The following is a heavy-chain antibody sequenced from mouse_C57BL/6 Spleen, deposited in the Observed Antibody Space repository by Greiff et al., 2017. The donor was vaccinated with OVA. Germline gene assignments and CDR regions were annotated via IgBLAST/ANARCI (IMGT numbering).Heavy chain of an antibody. Sequence: EVMLVESGGGLVQPKGSLKLSCAASGFSFNTYAMNWVRQAPGKGLEWVARIRSKSNNYATYYADSVKDRFTISRDDSESMLYLQMNNLKTEDTAMYYCVRQTAYYYGSSWYFDVWGTGTTVTVSS. J-gene: IGHJ1*03. CDR2: IRSKSNNYAT. D-gene: IGHD1-1*01. CDR3: VRQTAYYYGSSWYFDV. CDR1: GFSFNTYA. V-gene: IGHV10-1*01.